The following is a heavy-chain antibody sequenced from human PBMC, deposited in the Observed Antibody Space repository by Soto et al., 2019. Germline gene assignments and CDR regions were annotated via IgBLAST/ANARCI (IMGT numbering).Heavy chain of an antibody. J-gene: IGHJ4*02. CDR3: ARATLWPYFDY. Sequence: PSETLSLTCTVSGGSITGGGYYWSWIRQLPGKGLEWIGYLHYTGSTYYNPSLKSRVTLSVDTSKNQFTLKLSSVTSADTAVYFCARATLWPYFDYWGQGTLVTVSS. CDR1: GGSITGGGYY. CDR2: LHYTGST. V-gene: IGHV4-31*03. D-gene: IGHD3-10*01.